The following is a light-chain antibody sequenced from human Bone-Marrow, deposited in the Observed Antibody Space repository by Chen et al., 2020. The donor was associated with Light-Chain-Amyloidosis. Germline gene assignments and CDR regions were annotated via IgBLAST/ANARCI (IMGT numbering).Light chain of an antibody. V-gene: IGLV3-25*03. CDR3: QSADSSGTYEVI. Sequence: SYDLPHPPPVSVPPGKTARITCPGDDLPRKYAYWYKQKPGQAPVLVIHRDTERPSGISERFSGSSSGTTATLTISGVQAEDEADYHCQSADSSGTYEVIFGGGTKLTVL. CDR1: DLPRKY. CDR2: RDT. J-gene: IGLJ2*01.